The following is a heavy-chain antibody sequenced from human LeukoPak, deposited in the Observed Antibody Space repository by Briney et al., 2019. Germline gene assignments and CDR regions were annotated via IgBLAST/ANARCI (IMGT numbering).Heavy chain of an antibody. CDR3: ARAGEKFEYYYDSSGYYYLKY. CDR2: IIPIFGTA. V-gene: IGHV1-69*13. J-gene: IGHJ4*02. CDR1: GGTFSSYA. D-gene: IGHD3-22*01. Sequence: SVKVSCKASGGTFSSYAISWVRQAPGQGLEWMGGIIPIFGTANYAQKFQGRVTITADESTSTAYMELSSLRSEDTAVYYCARAGEKFEYYYDSSGYYYLKYWGQGTLVTVSS.